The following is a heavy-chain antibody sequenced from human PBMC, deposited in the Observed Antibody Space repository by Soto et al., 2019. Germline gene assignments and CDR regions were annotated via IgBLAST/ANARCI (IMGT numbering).Heavy chain of an antibody. CDR3: ARGNSGYDLGLQYYFDY. Sequence: GGSLRLSCAASGFTFSGSAMHWVRQASGKGLEWVGRIRSKANSYATAYAASVKGRFTISRDDSKNTAYLQMNSLKTEDTAVYYCARGNSGYDLGLQYYFDYWGQGTLVTVSS. D-gene: IGHD5-12*01. CDR1: GFTFSGSA. V-gene: IGHV3-73*01. J-gene: IGHJ4*02. CDR2: IRSKANSYAT.